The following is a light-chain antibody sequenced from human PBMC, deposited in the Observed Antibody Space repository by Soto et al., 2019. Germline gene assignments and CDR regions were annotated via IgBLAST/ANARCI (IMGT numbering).Light chain of an antibody. Sequence: QSALTQPASVSGSPGQSITISCTGTSSDVGPYNYVSWYQQHPGKAPKVMIYEVSNRPSGVSNRFSGSKSGNTASLTISGLQGEDEVDYYCSSYTTSSPVIFGGGTKVNVL. CDR2: EVS. J-gene: IGLJ2*01. CDR1: SSDVGPYNY. CDR3: SSYTTSSPVI. V-gene: IGLV2-14*01.